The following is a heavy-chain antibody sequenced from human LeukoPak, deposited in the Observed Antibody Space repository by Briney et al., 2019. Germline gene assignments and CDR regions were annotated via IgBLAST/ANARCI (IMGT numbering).Heavy chain of an antibody. V-gene: IGHV3-30*03. CDR1: GFTFSSYG. J-gene: IGHJ4*02. CDR3: ARGPPYSSGWLRYFDY. D-gene: IGHD6-19*01. CDR2: ISYDGSNK. Sequence: GGSLRLSCAASGFTFSSYGMHWVRQAPGKGLEWVAVISYDGSNKYYADSVKGRFTISRDNSKNTLYLQMNSLRAEDTAFYYCARGPPYSSGWLRYFDYWGQGTLVTVSS.